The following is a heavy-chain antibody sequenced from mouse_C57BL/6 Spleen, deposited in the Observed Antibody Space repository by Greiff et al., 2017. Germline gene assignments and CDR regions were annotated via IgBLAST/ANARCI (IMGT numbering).Heavy chain of an antibody. CDR1: GFTFSDYG. CDR2: ISSGSSTI. D-gene: IGHD2-1*01. J-gene: IGHJ3*01. V-gene: IGHV5-17*01. CDR3: AREGYGNYDWFAY. Sequence: EVKLMESGGGLVKPGGSLKLSCAASGFTFSDYGMHWVRQAPEKGLEWVAYISSGSSTIYYADPVKGRFTISRDNAKNTLFLQMTSLRSEDTAMYYCAREGYGNYDWFAYWGQGTLVTVSA.